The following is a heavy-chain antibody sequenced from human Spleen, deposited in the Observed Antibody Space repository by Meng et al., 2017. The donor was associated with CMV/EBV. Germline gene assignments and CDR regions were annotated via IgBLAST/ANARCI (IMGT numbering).Heavy chain of an antibody. V-gene: IGHV1-69*06. J-gene: IGHJ5*02. CDR3: ARFPARPSYCSSTSCYTGWFDP. CDR2: IIPIFGTA. CDR1: GGTFSSYA. Sequence: SVKVSCKASGGTFSSYAISWVRQAPGQGLEWMGGIIPIFGTANYAQKFQGRVTITADKSTSTAYMELSSLRSEDTAVYYCARFPARPSYCSSTSCYTGWFDPWGQGTLVTVSS. D-gene: IGHD2-2*02.